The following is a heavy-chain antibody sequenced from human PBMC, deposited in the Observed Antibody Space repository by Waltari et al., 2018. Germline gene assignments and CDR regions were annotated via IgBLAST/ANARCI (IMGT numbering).Heavy chain of an antibody. V-gene: IGHV3-33*01. CDR1: GFTFSSYG. J-gene: IGHJ4*02. CDR3: ARDKRLTG. CDR2: IRYDGSNK. Sequence: QVQLVESGGGVVQPGGSLRLSCAASGFTFSSYGMHWVRQAPGKGLEGVAVIRYDGSNKYYADSVKCRFTISRDNAKNSLYLQMNSLRAEDTAVYYCARDKRLTGWGQGTLVTVSS. D-gene: IGHD1-1*01.